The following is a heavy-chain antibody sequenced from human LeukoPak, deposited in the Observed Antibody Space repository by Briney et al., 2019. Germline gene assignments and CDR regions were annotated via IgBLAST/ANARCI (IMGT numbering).Heavy chain of an antibody. CDR1: GGSISSRSYY. Sequence: PSETLSLTCTVSGGSISSRSYYWGWVRQPPGKGLEWIVTIYHSGSTYYNPSLKSRLIISVDTSKNQFSLKLSSVTAADTAVYYCARHFPGGSGYLYYFDYWGQGTLVTVSS. CDR3: ARHFPGGSGYLYYFDY. V-gene: IGHV4-39*01. D-gene: IGHD3-3*01. J-gene: IGHJ4*02. CDR2: IYHSGST.